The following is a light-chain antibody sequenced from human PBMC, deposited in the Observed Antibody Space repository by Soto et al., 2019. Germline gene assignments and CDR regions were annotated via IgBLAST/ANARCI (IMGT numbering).Light chain of an antibody. CDR3: CSYTSSSTYV. V-gene: IGLV2-14*01. CDR2: DVV. Sequence: QSVLTQPASVSGSPRQSISLSCTGTGSDVDAYNYVSWYQQCPGKAPKLIIYDVVNRPSGVSNRFSGSKSGNTAALIIFGPQAEDEADYYCCSYTSSSTYVFGTGTKVTV. J-gene: IGLJ1*01. CDR1: GSDVDAYNY.